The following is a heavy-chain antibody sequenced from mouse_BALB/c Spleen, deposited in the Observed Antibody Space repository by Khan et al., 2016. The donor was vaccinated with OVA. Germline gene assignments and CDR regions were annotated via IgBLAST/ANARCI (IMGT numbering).Heavy chain of an antibody. CDR2: INPRNGRT. CDR1: GYTLTSYW. J-gene: IGHJ2*01. V-gene: IGHV1S81*02. D-gene: IGHD2-13*01. CDR3: GRRLSDVDY. Sequence: QVQLQQPGAELVNPGASVNLSCKASGYTLTSYWMHWVKPRPGQGLEWIGEINPRNGRTNYNEKFKGKATLTVDKSSSPAYMQLSSPTSADSAVYYCGRRLSDVDYWGQGTTLTVSS.